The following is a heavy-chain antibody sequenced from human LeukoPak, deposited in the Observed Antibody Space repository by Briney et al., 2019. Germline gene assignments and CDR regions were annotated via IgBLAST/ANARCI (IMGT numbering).Heavy chain of an antibody. Sequence: QSGRSLRLSCAASGFTFDDYAMHWVRQVPGKGLEWVSGISWNSGSIGYADSVKGRFTISRENAKNSLYLQMNRLRAEDMALYYCAKGGYCSGGSCGGAFDFWGQGTLVTVSS. CDR1: GFTFDDYA. D-gene: IGHD2-15*01. CDR2: ISWNSGSI. V-gene: IGHV3-9*03. J-gene: IGHJ4*02. CDR3: AKGGYCSGGSCGGAFDF.